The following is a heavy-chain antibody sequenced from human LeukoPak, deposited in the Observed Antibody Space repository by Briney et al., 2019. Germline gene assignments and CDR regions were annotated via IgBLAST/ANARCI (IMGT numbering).Heavy chain of an antibody. V-gene: IGHV3-30*18. CDR2: ISYDGSQK. Sequence: GRSLRLSCAASGFTFSSYGMHWVRQAPGKGLEWVAVISYDGSQKYYADSVKGRFTIYRDNSKNTLHLQMNSLRAEDTAVYYXXKDVIDGYLDYWGQGTLVTVSS. D-gene: IGHD3-16*02. CDR1: GFTFSSYG. J-gene: IGHJ4*02. CDR3: XKDVIDGYLDY.